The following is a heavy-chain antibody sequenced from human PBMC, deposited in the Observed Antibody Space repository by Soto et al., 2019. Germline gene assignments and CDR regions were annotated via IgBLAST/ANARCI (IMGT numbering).Heavy chain of an antibody. D-gene: IGHD1-1*01. CDR3: AKDHDLAPSGYYFDY. J-gene: IGHJ4*02. Sequence: EESLRLSKAASACILSPHEMHLVRLAPGKGLEWVAVISTDGRDKYHADYVKGRFTISRDNSKNTLYLQMNSLRAEDTAVYYCAKDHDLAPSGYYFDYWGQGT. V-gene: IGHV3-30*04. CDR1: ACILSPHE. CDR2: ISTDGRDK.